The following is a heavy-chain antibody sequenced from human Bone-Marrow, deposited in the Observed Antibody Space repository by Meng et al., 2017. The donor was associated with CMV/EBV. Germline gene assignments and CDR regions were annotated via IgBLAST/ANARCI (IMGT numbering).Heavy chain of an antibody. CDR2: INPNSGGT. D-gene: IGHD3-10*01. CDR3: ARFRGVIMYYYGMDV. Sequence: ASVKVSCKASGGTFSSYAISWVRQAPGQGLEWMGWINPNSGGTNYAQKFQGRVTMTRDTSISTAYMELSRLRSEDTVVYDCARFRGVIMYYYGMDVWGQGTTVTVSS. J-gene: IGHJ6*02. CDR1: GGTFSSYA. V-gene: IGHV1-2*02.